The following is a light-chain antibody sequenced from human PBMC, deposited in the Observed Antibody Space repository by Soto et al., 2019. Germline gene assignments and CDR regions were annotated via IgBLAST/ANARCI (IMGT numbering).Light chain of an antibody. CDR1: TSDVGGYDY. J-gene: IGLJ1*01. CDR3: SSYTSSSTDV. CDR2: EVS. Sequence: QSVLTQPASVSGSPGQSITISCTGTTSDVGGYDYVSWYQHHPGKAPKLTIYEVSNRPSGVSNLFSGSKSGNTASLTISGLKAEDEAEYYCSSYTSSSTDVFGTGTKVTVL. V-gene: IGLV2-14*01.